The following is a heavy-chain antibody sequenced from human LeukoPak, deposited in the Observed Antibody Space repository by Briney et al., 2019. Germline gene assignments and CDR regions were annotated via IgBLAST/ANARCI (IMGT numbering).Heavy chain of an antibody. CDR3: ARYGEQLEAFDI. Sequence: SETLSLTCTVSGGSTSSYYWSWIRQPPGKGLEWIGYIYYSGSTNYNPSLKSRVTISVDTPKNQFSLKLSSVTAADTAVYYCARYGEQLEAFDIWGQGTMVTVSS. CDR1: GGSTSSYY. D-gene: IGHD6-13*01. V-gene: IGHV4-59*01. CDR2: IYYSGST. J-gene: IGHJ3*02.